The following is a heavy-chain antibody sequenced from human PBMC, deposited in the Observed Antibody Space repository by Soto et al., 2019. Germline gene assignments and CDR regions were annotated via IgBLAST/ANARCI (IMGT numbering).Heavy chain of an antibody. D-gene: IGHD4-4*01. V-gene: IGHV4-31*03. J-gene: IGHJ4*02. CDR3: AREPVT. CDR1: GGSISSGGYY. Sequence: QVQLQESGPGLVEPSPTLSLTCTVSGGSISSGGYYWNWIRQHPGKGLEWIGYIYYSGSTYSNPSLKTRVTRSVDTSKNQFARTLSSVTAADTAVEYGAREPVTWGQGTLVSGSS. CDR2: IYYSGST.